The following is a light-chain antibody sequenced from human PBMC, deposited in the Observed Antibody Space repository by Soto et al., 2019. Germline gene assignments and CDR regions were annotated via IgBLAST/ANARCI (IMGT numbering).Light chain of an antibody. Sequence: ETVLTQSPGTLSLSPGERATLSCRASQSVSSKLAWYQQKPGQAPRLLIYDASTRATGIPARFSGSGSGTEFTLTISSLQSEDFAVYYCQQFNNWPRTFGQGTKVDIK. V-gene: IGKV3-15*01. CDR2: DAS. CDR3: QQFNNWPRT. CDR1: QSVSSK. J-gene: IGKJ1*01.